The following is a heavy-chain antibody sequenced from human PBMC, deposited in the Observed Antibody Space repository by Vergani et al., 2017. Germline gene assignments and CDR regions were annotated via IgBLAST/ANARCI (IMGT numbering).Heavy chain of an antibody. CDR2: LSWNSGSI. CDR3: AKDIQDYYGSGSYYNEGFDY. J-gene: IGHJ4*02. V-gene: IGHV3-9*01. CDR1: GFTFSSYA. Sequence: EVQLVESGGGLVQPGGSLRLSCAASGFTFSSYAMHWVRQAPGKGLEWVSGLSWNSGSIGYADSVKGRFTISRDNAKNSLYLQMNSLRAEDTALYYCAKDIQDYYGSGSYYNEGFDYWGQGTLVTVSS. D-gene: IGHD3-10*01.